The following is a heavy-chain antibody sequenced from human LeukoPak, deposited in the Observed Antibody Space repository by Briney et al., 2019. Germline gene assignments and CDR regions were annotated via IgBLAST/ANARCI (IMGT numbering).Heavy chain of an antibody. D-gene: IGHD3-22*01. CDR2: INLNSGDT. CDR3: ANAYYYDSSGYPSYFDY. CDR1: GYTFTDYS. V-gene: IGHV1-2*02. Sequence: ASVKVSCKASGYTFTDYSIHWVRQGQAPGQGLEWMGWINLNSGDTNYAQNFQGRVTLTRDTSISTVYMEVNSLTSDDTAVYYCANAYYYDSSGYPSYFDYWGQGTLVTVSS. J-gene: IGHJ4*02.